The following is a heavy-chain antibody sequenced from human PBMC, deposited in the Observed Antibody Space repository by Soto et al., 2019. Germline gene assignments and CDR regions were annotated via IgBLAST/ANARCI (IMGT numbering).Heavy chain of an antibody. J-gene: IGHJ3*02. D-gene: IGHD2-15*01. Sequence: SLTLSCGACGVTFCRSSMHWFRQASGKGLEWVGRIRSKANSYATAYAASVKGRFTISRDDSKNTAYLQMNSLKTEDTAAYYCSSEVCSGGSCYPGDAFDIWGQGTMVTVSS. CDR3: SSEVCSGGSCYPGDAFDI. CDR2: IRSKANSYAT. V-gene: IGHV3-73*01. CDR1: GVTFCRSS.